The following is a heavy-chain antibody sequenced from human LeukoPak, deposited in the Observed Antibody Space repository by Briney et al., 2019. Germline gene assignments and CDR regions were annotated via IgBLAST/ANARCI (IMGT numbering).Heavy chain of an antibody. CDR1: GFTFDDYT. J-gene: IGHJ4*02. Sequence: PGGSLRLSCAASGFTFDDYTMHWVRQAPGKGLEWVSLISWDGGSTYYADSVKGRFTISRDNSKNSLYLQMNSLRTEDTASYYCAKEAIDSATIDYWGQGTLVTVSS. V-gene: IGHV3-43*01. CDR3: AKEAIDSATIDY. D-gene: IGHD3-9*01. CDR2: ISWDGGST.